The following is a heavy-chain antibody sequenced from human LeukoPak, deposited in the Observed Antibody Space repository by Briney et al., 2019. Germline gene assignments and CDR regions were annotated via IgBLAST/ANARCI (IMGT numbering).Heavy chain of an antibody. Sequence: SETLSLTCTVPGGSISSSSYYWGWIRQPPGKGLEWIGSIYYSGSTYYNPSLKSRVTISVDTSKNQFSLKLSSVTAADTAVYYCARLGYYDILTGYYPNWFDPWGQGTLVTVSS. CDR3: ARLGYYDILTGYYPNWFDP. J-gene: IGHJ5*02. CDR1: GGSISSSSYY. V-gene: IGHV4-39*01. D-gene: IGHD3-9*01. CDR2: IYYSGST.